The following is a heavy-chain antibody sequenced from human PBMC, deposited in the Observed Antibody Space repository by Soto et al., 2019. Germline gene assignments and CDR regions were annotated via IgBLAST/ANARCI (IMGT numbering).Heavy chain of an antibody. J-gene: IGHJ3*02. D-gene: IGHD2-2*01. CDR3: ASFCSSTSCSKEGPPQDAFDI. Sequence: SETLSLTCTVSGGSISSYYWSWIRQPPGKGLEWIGYIYYSGSTNYNPSIKSRVNISVDTSKNQFSLKLSSVTAADTAVYYCASFCSSTSCSKEGPPQDAFDIWGQGTMVTVSS. CDR2: IYYSGST. CDR1: GGSISSYY. V-gene: IGHV4-59*08.